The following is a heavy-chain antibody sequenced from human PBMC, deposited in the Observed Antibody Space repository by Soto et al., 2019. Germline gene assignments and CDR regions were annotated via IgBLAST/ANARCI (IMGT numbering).Heavy chain of an antibody. J-gene: IGHJ6*02. CDR1: GGYITSANW. Sequence: SETLSLTCAVSGGYITSANWWSWVRQPPGKGLEWIGKIHDSGSTNNNPSLKSRVTISVDKSKNQVSLRLTSVTAADTAVYYCARAPIESYYYGSGKDLSVDYYGMDVWGQGTTVTVSS. V-gene: IGHV4-4*02. CDR3: ARAPIESYYYGSGKDLSVDYYGMDV. D-gene: IGHD3-10*01. CDR2: IHDSGST.